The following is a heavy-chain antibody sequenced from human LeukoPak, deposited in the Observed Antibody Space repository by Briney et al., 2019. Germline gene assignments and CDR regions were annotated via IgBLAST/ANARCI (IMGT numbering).Heavy chain of an antibody. CDR3: AREDSNSENF. CDR1: GYPFTSYG. V-gene: IGHV1-18*01. J-gene: IGHJ4*02. CDR2: IAAYNGAT. Sequence: ASVKVSCKASGYPFTSYGLTWVRQTPGQGLQWMGWIAAYNGATNYAQIFQGRISMTTDTSTNTGYMELRSLTSDDTAVYYCAREDSNSENFWGQGALVTVSS. D-gene: IGHD2/OR15-2a*01.